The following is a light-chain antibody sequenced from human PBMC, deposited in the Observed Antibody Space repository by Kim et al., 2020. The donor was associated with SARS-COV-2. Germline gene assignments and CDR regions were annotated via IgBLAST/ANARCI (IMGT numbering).Light chain of an antibody. CDR1: SLRSYY. CDR2: GKN. Sequence: SSELTQDPAVSVALGQTVRITCQGDSLRSYYATWFQQKPGQAPILVIYGKNNRPLGIPDRFSGSSSGNTASLTITATQAGDEADYYCNSRDSNDNVVFGG. CDR3: NSRDSNDNVV. V-gene: IGLV3-19*01. J-gene: IGLJ2*01.